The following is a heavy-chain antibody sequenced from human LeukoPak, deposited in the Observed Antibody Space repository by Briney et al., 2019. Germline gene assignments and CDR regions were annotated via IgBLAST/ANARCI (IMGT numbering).Heavy chain of an antibody. CDR1: GFMFSRYW. D-gene: IGHD2-2*01. V-gene: IGHV3-74*01. CDR3: ARGPGAFDI. J-gene: IGHJ3*02. CDR2: INSDGSST. Sequence: GGPLRLPCVASGFMFSRYWMNWVRHAPGKGLVWVSRINSDGSSTSYADSVKGRFTISRDNAKNTLFLQMNSLRAEDTAVYYCARGPGAFDIWGQGTMVTVSS.